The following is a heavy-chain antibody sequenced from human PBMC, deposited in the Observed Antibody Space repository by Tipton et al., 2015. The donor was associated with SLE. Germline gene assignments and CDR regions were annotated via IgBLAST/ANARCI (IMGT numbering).Heavy chain of an antibody. CDR2: FPYTGTT. Sequence: TLSLTCTVSGGSISNSAYYWGWIRQSPGKGLEWIGSFPYTGTTYYNPSLKSRITISVDTSKNQFSLRLSSVTAADTAVYFCTRLRGRFFDNSGSYHFDFWGQGTLVTVSS. D-gene: IGHD3-22*01. V-gene: IGHV4-39*01. J-gene: IGHJ4*02. CDR1: GGSISNSAYY. CDR3: TRLRGRFFDNSGSYHFDF.